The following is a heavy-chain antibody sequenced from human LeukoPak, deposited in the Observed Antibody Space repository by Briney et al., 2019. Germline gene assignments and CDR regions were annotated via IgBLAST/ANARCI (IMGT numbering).Heavy chain of an antibody. D-gene: IGHD4-17*01. CDR1: GGSISSYY. V-gene: IGHV4-59*12. Sequence: SETLSLTCTVSGGSISSYYWSWIRQPPGKGLEWIGYIYYSGSTYYNPSLKSRVTISVDTSKNQFSLKLSSVTAADTAVYYCARGYDYGEIDYWGQGTLVTVSS. CDR3: ARGYDYGEIDY. CDR2: IYYSGST. J-gene: IGHJ4*02.